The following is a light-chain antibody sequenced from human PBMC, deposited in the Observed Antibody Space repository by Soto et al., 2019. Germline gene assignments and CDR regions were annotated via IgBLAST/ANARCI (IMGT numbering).Light chain of an antibody. Sequence: DIQMTQSPSSLSASVGDRVTNTCRASQSISKYLNWYQQKPGKAPKLLMYSSSSLLSGVPSRLSGTGSGTDFTLTISSLQPEDFATYYCQQCNSVPFTFGGGTAVEIE. CDR1: QSISKY. V-gene: IGKV1-39*01. CDR2: SSS. J-gene: IGKJ4*01. CDR3: QQCNSVPFT.